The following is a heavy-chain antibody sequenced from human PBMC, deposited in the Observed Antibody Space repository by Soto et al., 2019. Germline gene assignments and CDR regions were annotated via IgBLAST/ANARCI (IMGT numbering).Heavy chain of an antibody. Sequence: ASVKVSCKASGYTFTSYGISWVRQAPGQGLEWMGWISAYNGNTNYAQKLQGRVTMTTDTSTSTAYMELRSLRSDDTAVYYCAREGYDFWSGFRPLLYYYYGMDVWGQGTTVTVSS. CDR2: ISAYNGNT. CDR1: GYTFTSYG. V-gene: IGHV1-18*01. J-gene: IGHJ6*02. CDR3: AREGYDFWSGFRPLLYYYYGMDV. D-gene: IGHD3-3*01.